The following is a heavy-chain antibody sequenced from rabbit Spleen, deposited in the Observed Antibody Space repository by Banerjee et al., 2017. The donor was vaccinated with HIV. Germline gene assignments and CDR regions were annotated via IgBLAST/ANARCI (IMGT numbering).Heavy chain of an antibody. CDR3: GRSYLGKAITSLNL. V-gene: IGHV1S40*01. CDR1: GFSFSSSYY. D-gene: IGHD7-1*01. J-gene: IGHJ4*01. CDR2: IYADRSGST. Sequence: QSLEESGGDLVKPEGSLTLTCTASGFSFSSSYYMCWVRQAPGKGLECIACIYADRSGSTYYANWAKGRFTISRTSSTTVTLEMTSLTAADTATYFCGRSYLGKAITSLNLWGQGTLVTV.